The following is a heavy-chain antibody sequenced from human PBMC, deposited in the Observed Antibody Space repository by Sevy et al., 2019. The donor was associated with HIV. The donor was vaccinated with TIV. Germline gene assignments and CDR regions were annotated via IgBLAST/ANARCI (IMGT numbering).Heavy chain of an antibody. CDR1: GFTFSDYG. D-gene: IGHD3-3*01. CDR3: AKDFDFWSLFDY. Sequence: GGSLRLSCAASGFTFSDYGMHWVRQAPGKGLEWVALISHDGSNKQYTDSVKGRFTISRDNSKTTLYLQMNSLRAEDTVVYYCAKDFDFWSLFDYWGQGTLVTVSS. J-gene: IGHJ4*02. V-gene: IGHV3-30*18. CDR2: ISHDGSNK.